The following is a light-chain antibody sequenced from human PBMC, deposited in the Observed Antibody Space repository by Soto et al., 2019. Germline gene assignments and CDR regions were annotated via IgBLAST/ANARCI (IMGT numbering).Light chain of an antibody. CDR1: SSNVGTYDL. J-gene: IGLJ2*01. Sequence: QSALTQPAPVSASPGQSITISCTGTSSNVGTYDLVSWYQHHPDKAPKLIIYEGTKRPSGISSRFSGSKFGNTASLTISGLQAEDDADYYCCSFAVGAALVFGGGTKLTVL. CDR3: CSFAVGAALV. CDR2: EGT. V-gene: IGLV2-23*01.